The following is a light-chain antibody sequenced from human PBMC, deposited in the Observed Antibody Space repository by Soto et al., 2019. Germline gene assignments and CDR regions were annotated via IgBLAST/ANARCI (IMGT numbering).Light chain of an antibody. CDR1: SSNIGSNN. CDR3: NEWDGSLSSYV. Sequence: QSVLTQPPSASGTPGQRVTISCSGSSSNIGSNNVNWFQQLPGTAPKLLIHSNNQRPSGVPDRFSGSKSGTSAFLAISGLQSEDEADYYCNEWDGSLSSYVFGDGIKVTXL. J-gene: IGLJ1*01. V-gene: IGLV1-44*01. CDR2: SNN.